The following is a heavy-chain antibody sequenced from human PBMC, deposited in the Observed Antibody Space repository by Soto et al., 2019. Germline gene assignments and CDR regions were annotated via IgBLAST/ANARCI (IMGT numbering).Heavy chain of an antibody. D-gene: IGHD5-12*01. V-gene: IGHV1-46*01. CDR2: INPSGGST. CDR3: ARDREGYNSTVLDAFDI. J-gene: IGHJ3*02. Sequence: ASVKVSCKASGYTFTSYYMHWVRQAPGQGLEWMGIINPSGGSTSYAQKFQGRVTMTRDTSTSTVYKELSSLRSEDTAVYYCARDREGYNSTVLDAFDIWGQGTMVTVSS. CDR1: GYTFTSYY.